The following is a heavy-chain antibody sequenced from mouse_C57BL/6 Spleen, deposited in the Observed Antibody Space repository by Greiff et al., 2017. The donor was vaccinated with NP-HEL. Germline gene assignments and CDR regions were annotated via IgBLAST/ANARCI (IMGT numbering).Heavy chain of an antibody. J-gene: IGHJ4*01. CDR3: TREDRVYARDY. V-gene: IGHV5-9-1*02. Sequence: EVKLMESGEGLVKPGGSLKLSCAASGFTFSSYAMSWVRQTPEKRLEWVAYISSGGDYIYYADTVKGRFTISRENAWNTRYMQMSSLKSEDTAMYYCTREDRVYARDYWGQGTSVTVSS. CDR2: ISSGGDYI. CDR1: GFTFSSYA. D-gene: IGHD2-14*01.